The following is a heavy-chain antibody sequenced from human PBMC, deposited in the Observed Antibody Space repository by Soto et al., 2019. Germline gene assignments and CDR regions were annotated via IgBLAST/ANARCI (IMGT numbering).Heavy chain of an antibody. CDR2: IIPILDIA. D-gene: IGHD1-26*01. CDR1: GDTFSSDT. J-gene: IGHJ3*02. CDR3: AAGGHGAFDI. V-gene: IGHV1-69*02. Sequence: QVQLVQSGAEVKKPGSSVKVSCKASGDTFSSDTMSWVRQAPGEGLEWMGRIIPILDIANYAQKFQGRVTITADKSTSRAYMELSSLRSEDTAVYYCAAGGHGAFDIWGQGTMVTVSS.